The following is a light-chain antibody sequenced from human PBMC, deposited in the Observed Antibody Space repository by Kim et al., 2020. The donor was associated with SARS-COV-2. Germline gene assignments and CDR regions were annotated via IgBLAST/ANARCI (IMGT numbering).Light chain of an antibody. CDR1: SSNLRSKA. CDR2: SNN. J-gene: IGLJ1*01. V-gene: IGLV1-44*01. CDR3: AAWDDSLSAYV. Sequence: GQRFTISCHRSSSNLRSKALNWSQQLPGTAPKLLIYSNNQRPSGVPDRFSGSKSGTSASLAISGLQSEDEADYYCAAWDDSLSAYVFGTGTKVTVL.